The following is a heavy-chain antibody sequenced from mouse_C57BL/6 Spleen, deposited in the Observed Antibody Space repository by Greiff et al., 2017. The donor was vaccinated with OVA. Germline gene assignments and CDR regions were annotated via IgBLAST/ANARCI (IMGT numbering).Heavy chain of an antibody. CDR2: ISYDGSN. CDR3: ARRGSSYFDY. V-gene: IGHV3-6*01. D-gene: IGHD1-1*01. J-gene: IGHJ2*01. CDR1: GYSITSGYY. Sequence: EVQLVESGPGLVKPSQSLSLTCSVTGYSITSGYYWNWIRQFPGNKLEWMGYISYDGSNNYNPSLKNRISITRDTSKNQFFLKLNSGTTEDTATYYCARRGSSYFDYWGQGTTLTVSS.